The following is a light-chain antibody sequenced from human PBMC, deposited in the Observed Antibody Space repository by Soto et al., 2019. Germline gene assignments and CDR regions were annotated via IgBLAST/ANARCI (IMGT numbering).Light chain of an antibody. Sequence: EIVMTQSPATLSVSPGERATLSCRASQSVGSNLAWYQEKPGQAPRLLIYGASTRATDIPARFSGSGSGTGFTLTISSLQSEDFAVYYCQQYNNWPLTFGGGTKVEIK. CDR1: QSVGSN. CDR3: QQYNNWPLT. V-gene: IGKV3-15*01. CDR2: GAS. J-gene: IGKJ4*01.